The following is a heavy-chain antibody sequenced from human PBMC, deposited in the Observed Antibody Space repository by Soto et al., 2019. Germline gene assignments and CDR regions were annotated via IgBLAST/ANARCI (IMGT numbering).Heavy chain of an antibody. Sequence: QVQLVESGGGVVQPGRSLRLSCAASGFTFSSYAMHWVRQAPGKGLEWVAVISYDGSNKYYADSVKGRFTISRDNSKNTLYLQMNSLRAEDTAVYYCASSPTTGYYSRFDDWGQGTLVTVSS. CDR3: ASSPTTGYYSRFDD. D-gene: IGHD3-9*01. CDR2: ISYDGSNK. V-gene: IGHV3-30-3*01. J-gene: IGHJ4*02. CDR1: GFTFSSYA.